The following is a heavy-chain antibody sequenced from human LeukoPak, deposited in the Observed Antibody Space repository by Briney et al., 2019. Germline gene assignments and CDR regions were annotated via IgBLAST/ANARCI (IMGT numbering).Heavy chain of an antibody. CDR2: ISSSGSTI. CDR1: GFTFSDYY. CDR3: ARDPLVWVPSNYFDY. Sequence: PGGSLRLSCAASGFTFSDYYMSWIRQAPGKGLEWVSYISSSGSTIYYADSVKGRFTISRDNAKNSLYLQMNSLRAEDTAVYYCARDPLVWVPSNYFDYWSQGTLVTVSS. D-gene: IGHD5/OR15-5a*01. J-gene: IGHJ4*02. V-gene: IGHV3-11*04.